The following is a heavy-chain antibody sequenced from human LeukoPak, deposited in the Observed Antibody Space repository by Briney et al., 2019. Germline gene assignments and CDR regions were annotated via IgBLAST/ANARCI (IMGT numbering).Heavy chain of an antibody. CDR2: ISSSGSTI. CDR1: GFTFSSYE. Sequence: HPGGSLRLPCAASGFTFSSYEMNWVRQAPGKGLEWVSYISSSGSTIYYADSVKGRFTISRDNAKNSLYLQMNSLRAEDTAVYYCAELGITMTGGVWGKGTTVTISS. D-gene: IGHD3-10*02. J-gene: IGHJ6*04. CDR3: AELGITMTGGV. V-gene: IGHV3-48*03.